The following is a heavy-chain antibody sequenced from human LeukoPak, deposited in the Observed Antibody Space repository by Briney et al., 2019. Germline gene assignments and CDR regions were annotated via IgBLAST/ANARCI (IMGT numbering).Heavy chain of an antibody. CDR2: INTDGGST. D-gene: IGHD6-13*01. CDR3: ARGTATTAGIDY. J-gene: IGHJ4*02. CDR1: GFTFSSYW. V-gene: IGHV3-74*01. Sequence: GGSVRLFCAASGFTFSSYWMHWVRQAPGKGLVWVSHINTDGGSTTYGDPAKGRFTTSRDNAKNTLYLQMNSLRVEDTAAYYCARGTATTAGIDYWGQGTLVTVSS.